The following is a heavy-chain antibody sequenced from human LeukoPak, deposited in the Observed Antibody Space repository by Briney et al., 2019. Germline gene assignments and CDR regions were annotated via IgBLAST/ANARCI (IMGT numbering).Heavy chain of an antibody. Sequence: GGSLRLSCAASGFTFSSYWMHWVRQAPGKGLVWVSRIERDGSSTRYADPVKGRFLMSRDNAKNTVDLQMNSLRAEDTAVYYCARAAYSSSPDFWGQGALVTVSS. CDR2: IERDGSST. V-gene: IGHV3-74*01. D-gene: IGHD6-6*01. CDR3: ARAAYSSSPDF. J-gene: IGHJ4*02. CDR1: GFTFSSYW.